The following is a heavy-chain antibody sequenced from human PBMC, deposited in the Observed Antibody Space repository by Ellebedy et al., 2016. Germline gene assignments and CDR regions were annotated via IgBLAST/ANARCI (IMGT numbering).Heavy chain of an antibody. J-gene: IGHJ4*02. D-gene: IGHD4-17*01. Sequence: GGSLRLSCAASGFTFSGSAMHWVRQASGKGLEWVGRMRSKANSYATAYAASVKGRFTISRDDSKNTAYLLMNSLKTEDTAVYYCTGHDDFGDYHCGHWGQGTLVTVSS. CDR2: MRSKANSYAT. CDR3: TGHDDFGDYHCGH. V-gene: IGHV3-73*01. CDR1: GFTFSGSA.